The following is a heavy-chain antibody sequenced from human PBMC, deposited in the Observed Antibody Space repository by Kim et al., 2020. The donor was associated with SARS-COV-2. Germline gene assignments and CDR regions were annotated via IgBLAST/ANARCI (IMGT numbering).Heavy chain of an antibody. CDR3: ARISGSRGVFDY. J-gene: IGHJ4*02. D-gene: IGHD6-25*01. CDR2: K. V-gene: IGHV2-70*01. Sequence: KYYSTSLKTRLTITKDTSKNQVVVTMTNMDPVDTATYYCARISGSRGVFDYWGLGTLVTVSS.